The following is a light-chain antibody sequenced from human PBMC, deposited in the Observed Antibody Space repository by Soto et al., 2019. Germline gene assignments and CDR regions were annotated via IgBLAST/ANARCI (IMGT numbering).Light chain of an antibody. CDR1: QSVSNY. V-gene: IGKV3-11*01. Sequence: EIVLTQSPATLSLSPGERATLSCRASQSVSNYLAWYQQKPGQAPRLLIYDASKRATGIPARFSRSRSGTAFTLTISSLEPEDFAVYYCQQRSFWTFGQGTKVEIK. CDR3: QQRSFWT. J-gene: IGKJ1*01. CDR2: DAS.